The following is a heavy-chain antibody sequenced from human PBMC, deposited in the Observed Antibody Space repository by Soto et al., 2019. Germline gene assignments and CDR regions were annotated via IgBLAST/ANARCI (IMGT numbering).Heavy chain of an antibody. J-gene: IGHJ4*02. D-gene: IGHD4-17*01. Sequence: GGSLRLSCAASGFTFSSYGMHWVRQAPGKGLEWVAVIWYDGSNKYYAGSVKGRFTISRDNSKKTLYLQMNSLRAEDTAVYYCATDLRATVTGYYFDSWGQGTLVTVSS. CDR3: ATDLRATVTGYYFDS. CDR1: GFTFSSYG. CDR2: IWYDGSNK. V-gene: IGHV3-33*01.